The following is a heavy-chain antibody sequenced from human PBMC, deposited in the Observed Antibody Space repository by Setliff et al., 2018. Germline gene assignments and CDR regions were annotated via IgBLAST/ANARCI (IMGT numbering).Heavy chain of an antibody. Sequence: GGSLRLSCSGSGFNFSNYEINWVRQAPGKGLEWISYISSIGRLIHYADSVKGRFTISRDNAKNSLYLQMSSLRAEDTAVYYCARWTARAVDYWGQGTLVTVSS. J-gene: IGHJ4*02. D-gene: IGHD6-6*01. CDR2: ISSIGRLI. CDR1: GFNFSNYE. CDR3: ARWTARAVDY. V-gene: IGHV3-48*03.